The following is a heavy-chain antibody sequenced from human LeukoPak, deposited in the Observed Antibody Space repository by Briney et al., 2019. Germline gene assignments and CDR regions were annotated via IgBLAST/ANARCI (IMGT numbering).Heavy chain of an antibody. CDR3: ARFYYDSSDIDY. J-gene: IGHJ4*02. Sequence: PSETLSLTCTVSGYSISSGYYWGWIRQPPGKGLEWIGSIYYSGSTYYNPSLKSRVTISVDTSKNQFSLKLSSVTAADTAVYYCARFYYDSSDIDYWGQGTLVTVSS. D-gene: IGHD3-22*01. CDR1: GYSISSGYY. CDR2: IYYSGST. V-gene: IGHV4-38-2*02.